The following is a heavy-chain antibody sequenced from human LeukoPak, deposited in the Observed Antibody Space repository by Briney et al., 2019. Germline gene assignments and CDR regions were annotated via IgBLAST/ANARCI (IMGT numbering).Heavy chain of an antibody. V-gene: IGHV4-4*02. CDR3: ARGGGNYYMDV. CDR1: GGSISSSNW. Sequence: SGTLSLTCAVSGGSISSSNWWSWVRQPPGKGLEWIGEIYHSGSTNYNPSLKSRVTISVDTSKNQVSLKLNSVTAADTAVYYCARGGGNYYMDVWGKGTTVTVSS. J-gene: IGHJ6*03. CDR2: IYHSGST.